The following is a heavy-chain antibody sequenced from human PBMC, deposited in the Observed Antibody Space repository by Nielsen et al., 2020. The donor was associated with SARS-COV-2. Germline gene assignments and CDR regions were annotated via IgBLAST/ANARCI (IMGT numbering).Heavy chain of an antibody. CDR3: ARGAITMIVVVRGWFDP. CDR2: IYYSGST. D-gene: IGHD3-22*01. J-gene: IGHJ5*02. V-gene: IGHV4-39*01. CDR1: GGSISSSSYY. Sequence: SETLSLTCTVSGGSISSSSYYWGWIRQPPGKGLEWIGSIYYSGSTYYNPSLKSRVTISVDTSKNQFSLKLSSVTAADTAVYYCARGAITMIVVVRGWFDPWGQGTLVTVSS.